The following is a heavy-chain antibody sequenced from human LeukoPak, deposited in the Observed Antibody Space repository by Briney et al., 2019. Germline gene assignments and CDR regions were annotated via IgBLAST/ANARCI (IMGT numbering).Heavy chain of an antibody. CDR2: IYYSGST. CDR3: ARETYCGGDCYWSHFDY. Sequence: KPSETLSLTCTVSGGSISSYYWSWIRQPPGKGLEWIGYIYYSGSTNFNPSLKSRVTISVDTSKNQFSLKLSSVTAADTAVYYCARETYCGGDCYWSHFDYWGQGTLVTVSS. D-gene: IGHD2-21*02. V-gene: IGHV4-59*01. CDR1: GGSISSYY. J-gene: IGHJ4*02.